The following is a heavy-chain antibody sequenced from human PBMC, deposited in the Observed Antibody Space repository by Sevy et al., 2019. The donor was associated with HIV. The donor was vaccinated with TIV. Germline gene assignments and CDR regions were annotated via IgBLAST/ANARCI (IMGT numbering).Heavy chain of an antibody. Sequence: SETLSLTCTVSGGSISSSSYYWGWIRQPPGKGLEWIGSIYYSGSTYYNPSLKSRITISVDTSKNQFSLKLSCVTAADKGVDYCARYRSYYYGSGSYRPNDAFDIWGQGTMVTVSS. CDR2: IYYSGST. CDR3: ARYRSYYYGSGSYRPNDAFDI. CDR1: GGSISSSSYY. V-gene: IGHV4-39*01. J-gene: IGHJ3*02. D-gene: IGHD3-10*01.